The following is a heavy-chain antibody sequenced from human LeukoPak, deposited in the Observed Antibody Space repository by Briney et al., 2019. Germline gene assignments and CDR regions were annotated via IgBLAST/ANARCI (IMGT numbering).Heavy chain of an antibody. CDR2: INPSGGST. J-gene: IGHJ4*02. CDR1: GYTFTSYY. CDR3: ARVRITISGVEKYYFDY. D-gene: IGHD3-3*01. Sequence: GASVKVSCKASGYTFTSYYMHWVRQAPGQGLEWMGIINPSGGSTSYAQKFQGRVTMTRDTSTSTVYMELSSLRSEDTAVYYCARVRITISGVEKYYFDYWGQGTLVTVSS. V-gene: IGHV1-46*01.